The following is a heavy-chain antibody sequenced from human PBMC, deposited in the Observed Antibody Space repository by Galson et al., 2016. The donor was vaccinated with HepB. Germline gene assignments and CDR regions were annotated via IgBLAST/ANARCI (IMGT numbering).Heavy chain of an antibody. CDR2: INSDGTTS. D-gene: IGHD2-15*01. V-gene: IGHV3-74*01. CDR3: VRDHSVVPATAYNWFDP. Sequence: SLRLSCAASGFAFSSHWMHWVRQAPGKGLVWVSRINSDGTTSNYADSVKGRFTISRDNAKNTLYLQMNSLRAEDTAVDYCVRDHSVVPATAYNWFDPWGQGTLVTVSS. CDR1: GFAFSSHW. J-gene: IGHJ5*02.